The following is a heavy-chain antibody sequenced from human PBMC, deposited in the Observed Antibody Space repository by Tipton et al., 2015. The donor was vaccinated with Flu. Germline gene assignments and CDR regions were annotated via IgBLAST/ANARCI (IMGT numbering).Heavy chain of an antibody. CDR2: FSAAGGTT. V-gene: IGHV3-23*01. CDR3: AKVIPELVAGLQY. J-gene: IGHJ4*02. D-gene: IGHD6-19*01. CDR1: GFTFSRYG. Sequence: AVSGFTFSRYGVSWVRQAPGKGLEWVSGFSAAGGTTYFADSVKGRFTISRDNYKNTLYLQMNSLRAEDTAVYYCAKVIPELVAGLQYWGQGTLVTVSS.